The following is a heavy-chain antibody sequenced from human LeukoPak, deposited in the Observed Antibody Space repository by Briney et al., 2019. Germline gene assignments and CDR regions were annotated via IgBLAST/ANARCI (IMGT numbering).Heavy chain of an antibody. CDR1: GFTFSSYW. J-gene: IGHJ3*02. CDR2: IKQDGSEK. V-gene: IGHV3-7*03. Sequence: GGSLRLSCAASGFTFSSYWMSWVRQTPGVGLEWVANIKQDGSEKDYVDSVKGRFTISKDHAKNTLFLQMTSLRVEDTATYFCVRSLGDDAFDIWGQGTRVTVSS. D-gene: IGHD3-10*01. CDR3: VRSLGDDAFDI.